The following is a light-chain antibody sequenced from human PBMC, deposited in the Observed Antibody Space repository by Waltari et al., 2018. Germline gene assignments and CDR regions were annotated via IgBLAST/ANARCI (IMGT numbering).Light chain of an antibody. CDR3: QAWDSSVV. CDR1: KLGDKY. V-gene: IGLV3-1*01. J-gene: IGLJ2*01. Sequence: SYELTQPPSVSVAPGQTASITCSGDKLGDKYACGYQQRPGRSPVLVIYQDSKRPSGIPDRFSGSNSGNTATLTISGTQAMDEADYYCQAWDSSVVFGGGTKLTVL. CDR2: QDS.